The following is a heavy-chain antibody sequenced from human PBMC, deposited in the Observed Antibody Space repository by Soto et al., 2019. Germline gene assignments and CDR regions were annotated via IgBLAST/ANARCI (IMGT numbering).Heavy chain of an antibody. CDR3: ARGECVGGSCYSLAGSFYYYMDV. V-gene: IGHV3-74*01. Sequence: VQLVESGGGLVQPGGSLRLSCAASGFTFSNYWMYWVRQAPGKGLVWVSRTNSDGSTSSYADSVKGRFTISRDNAKTTLYLQMNSLRAEDTAVYYCARGECVGGSCYSLAGSFYYYMDVWGKGTTVTVFS. CDR1: GFTFSNYW. J-gene: IGHJ6*03. CDR2: TNSDGSTS. D-gene: IGHD2-15*01.